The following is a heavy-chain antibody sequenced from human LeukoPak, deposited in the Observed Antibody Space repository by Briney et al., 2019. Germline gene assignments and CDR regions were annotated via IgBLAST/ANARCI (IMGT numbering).Heavy chain of an antibody. V-gene: IGHV1-8*01. CDR2: MNPNSGNA. D-gene: IGHD4/OR15-4a*01. CDR1: GYTFTSYD. J-gene: IGHJ6*03. CDR3: ARGRQPRVRYYYYYMDV. Sequence: ASVKVSCKASGYTFTSYDINWVRQATGQGLEWMGWMNPNSGNAGYAQKFQGRVTMTRNTSISTAYMELSSLRSEDTAMYYCARGRQPRVRYYYYYMDVWGKGTTVTVSS.